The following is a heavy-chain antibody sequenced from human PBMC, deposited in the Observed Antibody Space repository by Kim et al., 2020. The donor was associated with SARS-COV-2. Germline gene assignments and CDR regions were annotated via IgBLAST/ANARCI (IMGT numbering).Heavy chain of an antibody. V-gene: IGHV3-53*01. CDR3: ARVDDSSGYYGYYGMDV. Sequence: VKGRFTISRDNSKNTLYLQMNSLRAEDTAVYYCARVDDSSGYYGYYGMDVWGQGTTVTVSS. D-gene: IGHD3-22*01. J-gene: IGHJ6*02.